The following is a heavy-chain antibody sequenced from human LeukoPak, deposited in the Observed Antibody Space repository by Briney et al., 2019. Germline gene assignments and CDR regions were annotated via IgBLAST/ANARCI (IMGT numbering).Heavy chain of an antibody. CDR2: IYYSGST. J-gene: IGHJ3*02. D-gene: IGHD3-16*01. V-gene: IGHV4-39*07. Sequence: PSETLSLTCTVSGGSISSSSYYWGWIRQPPGKGLEWIGSIYYSGSTYYNPSLKSRVTISVDTSKNQFSLKLSSVTAADTAVYYCARVWDDAFDTWGQGTMVTVSS. CDR1: GGSISSSSYY. CDR3: ARVWDDAFDT.